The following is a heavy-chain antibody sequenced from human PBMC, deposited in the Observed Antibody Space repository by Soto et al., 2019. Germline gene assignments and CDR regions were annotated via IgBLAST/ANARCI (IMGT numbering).Heavy chain of an antibody. V-gene: IGHV3-73*01. CDR2: IRSKAYSYAT. CDR1: GFTFSGSA. J-gene: IGHJ4*02. CDR3: TSAYKRTSVTTGDLDY. Sequence: EVQLVESGGGLVQPGGSLKLSCAASGFTFSGSAMHWVRQASGKGLEWVGRIRSKAYSYATAYAASMKGRFTISRDDSKNTAYLQMNGLKAKDTAIYYCTSAYKRTSVTTGDLDYWGQGTLVTVSS. D-gene: IGHD4-17*01.